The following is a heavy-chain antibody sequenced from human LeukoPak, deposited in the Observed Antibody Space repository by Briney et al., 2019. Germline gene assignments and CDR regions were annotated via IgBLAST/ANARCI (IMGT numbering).Heavy chain of an antibody. CDR3: ARAAGGSGWYPPDY. D-gene: IGHD6-19*01. CDR2: INTAGDT. J-gene: IGHJ4*02. Sequence: GGSLRLSCAASGFTFSSYDMHWVRQGTGKGLEWVSTINTAGDTYYPGSLKGRFTISRENAKNSLYLQMNSLGAGDTAVYYCARAAGGSGWYPPDYWGQGTLVTVSS. V-gene: IGHV3-13*04. CDR1: GFTFSSYD.